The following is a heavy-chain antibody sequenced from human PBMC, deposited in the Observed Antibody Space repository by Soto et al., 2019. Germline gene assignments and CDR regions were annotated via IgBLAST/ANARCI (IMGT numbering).Heavy chain of an antibody. CDR1: GYSFISHW. CDR3: ARLRADCGGGNYGYYYYGMDV. D-gene: IGHD2-15*01. J-gene: IGHJ6*02. Sequence: PGESLKISCKGSGYSFISHWIGWVRQMPGKGLEWMGIIYPGDSDTRYSPSFQGQVTISDDKSISTAFLQWSSLKASDTAMYYCARLRADCGGGNYGYYYYGMDVWGRGTTVTVSS. CDR2: IYPGDSDT. V-gene: IGHV5-51*01.